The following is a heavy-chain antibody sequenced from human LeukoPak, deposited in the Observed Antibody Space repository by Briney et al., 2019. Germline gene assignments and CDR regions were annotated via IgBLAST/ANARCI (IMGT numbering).Heavy chain of an antibody. J-gene: IGHJ6*02. V-gene: IGHV4-30-4*08. CDR3: ARGYYDILTGYRYYYYGMDA. Sequence: WVRQMPGKGLEWIGYIYYSGSTYYNPSLKSRVTILVDTSKNQFSLKLSSVTAADTAVYYCARGYYDILTGYRYYYYGMDAWGQGTTVTVSS. D-gene: IGHD3-9*01. CDR2: IYYSGST.